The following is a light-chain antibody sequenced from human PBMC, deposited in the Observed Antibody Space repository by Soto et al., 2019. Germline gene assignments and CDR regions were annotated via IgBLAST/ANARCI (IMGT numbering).Light chain of an antibody. CDR1: QSVSSSY. CDR2: GAS. V-gene: IGKV3-20*01. CDR3: QQYGSSPPIT. Sequence: EIVLTQSPGTLSLSPGERATLSCRASQSVSSSYLAWYQQKPGQAPRLLIYGASSRATGIPDRFSGSGSGTASTLTISRLGPEDFAVYYCQQYGSSPPITFGQGTRLEIK. J-gene: IGKJ5*01.